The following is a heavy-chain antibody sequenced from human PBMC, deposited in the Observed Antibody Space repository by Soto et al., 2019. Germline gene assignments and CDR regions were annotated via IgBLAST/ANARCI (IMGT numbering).Heavy chain of an antibody. CDR3: ARVGYYYGSGSYRPSGDYGMDV. CDR2: IWYDGSNK. V-gene: IGHV3-33*01. J-gene: IGHJ6*02. Sequence: QVQLVESGGGVVQPGRSLRLSCAASGFTFSSYGMHWVRQAPGKGLEWVAVIWYDGSNKYYADSVKGRFTISRDNSKNTLYLKMNSLRAEETAVYYCARVGYYYGSGSYRPSGDYGMDVWGQGTTVTVSS. CDR1: GFTFSSYG. D-gene: IGHD3-10*01.